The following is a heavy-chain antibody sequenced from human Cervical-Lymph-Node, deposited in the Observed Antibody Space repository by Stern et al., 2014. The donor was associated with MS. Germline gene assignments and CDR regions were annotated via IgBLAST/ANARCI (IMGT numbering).Heavy chain of an antibody. V-gene: IGHV4-61*01. CDR3: ARLDVSLDY. Sequence: QVQLQESGPGLVKPSETLSLTCSVSGGSVSSGSYYWNWIRQPPGKGPEWVGYIYYTGGTNYNPSLKSRVTISADTSKNEFSLKLRSVTAADTAVYYCARLDVSLDYWGQGILVTVSS. CDR2: IYYTGGT. J-gene: IGHJ4*02. D-gene: IGHD1-1*01. CDR1: GGSVSSGSYY.